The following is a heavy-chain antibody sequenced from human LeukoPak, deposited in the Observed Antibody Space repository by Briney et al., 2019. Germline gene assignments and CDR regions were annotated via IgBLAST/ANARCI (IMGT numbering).Heavy chain of an antibody. V-gene: IGHV1-69*13. Sequence: SVKVSCKASGGTFSSFAISWVRQAPGQGLEWMGGIIPIFGTANYAQKFQGRVTITADESTSTAYMELSSLRSEDTAVYYCARGGHSSSSADYWGQGTLVTVSS. D-gene: IGHD6-6*01. CDR1: GGTFSSFA. CDR3: ARGGHSSSSADY. J-gene: IGHJ4*02. CDR2: IIPIFGTA.